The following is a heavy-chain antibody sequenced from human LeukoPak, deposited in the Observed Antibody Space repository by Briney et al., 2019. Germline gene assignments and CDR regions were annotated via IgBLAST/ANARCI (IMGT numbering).Heavy chain of an antibody. CDR3: ARAAYTGSPTSFDY. D-gene: IGHD1-26*01. Sequence: GGSLRLSCAASGFTFSIYSMNWVRQAPGKGLEWVSSISDSGSYIYYADSVKGRFTISRDNAKNSLYLQMNSLRAEDTAVYYCARAAYTGSPTSFDYWGQGTLVTVSS. CDR1: GFTFSIYS. J-gene: IGHJ4*02. V-gene: IGHV3-21*01. CDR2: ISDSGSYI.